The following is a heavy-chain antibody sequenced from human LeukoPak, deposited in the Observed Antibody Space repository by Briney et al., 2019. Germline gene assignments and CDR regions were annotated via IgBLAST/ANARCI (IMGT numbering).Heavy chain of an antibody. CDR1: GXSFTSYW. V-gene: IGHV5-51*01. CDR2: IYPGDSDT. D-gene: IGHD2-2*01. CDR3: ARRRYCSSTSCSNWFDP. Sequence: PGESLKISFKGSGXSFTSYWIGWVRQMPGKGLEWMGIIYPGDSDTRYSPSFQGQVTISADKSISTAYLQWSSLKASDTAMYYCARRRYCSSTSCSNWFDPWGQGSLVTVSS. J-gene: IGHJ5*02.